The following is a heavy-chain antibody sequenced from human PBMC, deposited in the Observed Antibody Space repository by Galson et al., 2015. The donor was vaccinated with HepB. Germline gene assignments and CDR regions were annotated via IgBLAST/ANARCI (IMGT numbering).Heavy chain of an antibody. CDR2: ISGSGGST. Sequence: SLRLSCAASGFTFSSYAMSWVRQAPGKGLEWVSAISGSGGSTYYADSVKGRFTISRDNSKNTLYLQMNSLRAEDTAVYYCAKDGQLWLVKEYNWFDPWGQGTLVTVSS. V-gene: IGHV3-23*01. CDR3: AKDGQLWLVKEYNWFDP. D-gene: IGHD5-18*01. J-gene: IGHJ5*02. CDR1: GFTFSSYA.